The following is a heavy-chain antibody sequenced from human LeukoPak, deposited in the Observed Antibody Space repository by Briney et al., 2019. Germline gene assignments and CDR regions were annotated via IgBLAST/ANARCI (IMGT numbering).Heavy chain of an antibody. CDR2: IYYSKNT. CDR1: GGSISSSCAY. D-gene: IGHD5-18*01. Sequence: KPSETLSLTCTVSGGSISSSCAYGGWIRQPPGKGLEWIGSIYYSKNTYYNPSLKSRVTISADTSKNQFSLTLGSVSATDTAVYYCVSPRGFSYGYFDYWGQGTLVTVSS. CDR3: VSPRGFSYGYFDY. V-gene: IGHV4-39*01. J-gene: IGHJ4*02.